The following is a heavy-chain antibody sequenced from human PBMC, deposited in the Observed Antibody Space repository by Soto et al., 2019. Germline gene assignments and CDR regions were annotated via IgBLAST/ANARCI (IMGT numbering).Heavy chain of an antibody. CDR3: ASMGYSSSWYGSKFYEYSQH. V-gene: IGHV1-69*01. D-gene: IGHD6-13*01. CDR2: IIPIFGTA. Sequence: QVQLVQSGAEVKKPGSSVKVSCKASGDTFSSYAISWVRQAPGQGLEWMGGIIPIFGTANYAQKFQGRVTITADEATSTAYMELSSLRSEDTAVYYCASMGYSSSWYGSKFYEYSQHWGQGTLVTVAS. J-gene: IGHJ1*01. CDR1: GDTFSSYA.